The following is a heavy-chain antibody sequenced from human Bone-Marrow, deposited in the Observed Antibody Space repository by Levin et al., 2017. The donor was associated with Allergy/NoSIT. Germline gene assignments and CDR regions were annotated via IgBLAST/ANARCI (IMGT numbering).Heavy chain of an antibody. CDR2: INQDGSER. CDR1: GFTSSNYW. CDR3: AALESDLHYDILTDSYKRWSVDAFDI. J-gene: IGHJ3*02. Sequence: ETLSLTCAASGFTSSNYWMSWVRQAPGKGLEWVANINQDGSERYYMDSVKGRFTISRDSADNSLYLQMNSLSGADTAVYYCAALESDLHYDILTDSYKRWSVDAFDIWGQGTMVTVSS. D-gene: IGHD3-9*01. V-gene: IGHV3-7*01.